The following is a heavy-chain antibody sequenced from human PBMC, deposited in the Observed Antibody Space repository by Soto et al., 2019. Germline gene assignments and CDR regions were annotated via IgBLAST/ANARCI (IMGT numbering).Heavy chain of an antibody. Sequence: PGGSLRLSSEASGFTFSSYAMHWVRQAPGKGQEWVAVISYDGSNKYYADSVKGRFTISRDNSKNTLYLQMNSLRAEDTAVYYCARGEGITIFGVAQGWGHGTLVTVSS. V-gene: IGHV3-30-3*01. J-gene: IGHJ4*01. CDR3: ARGEGITIFGVAQG. CDR2: ISYDGSNK. D-gene: IGHD3-3*01. CDR1: GFTFSSYA.